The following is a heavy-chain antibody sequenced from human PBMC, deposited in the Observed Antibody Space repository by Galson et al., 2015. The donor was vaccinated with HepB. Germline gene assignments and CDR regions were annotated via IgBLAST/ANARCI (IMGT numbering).Heavy chain of an antibody. Sequence: PALVQPTQTLTLTCTFPGFSLSTNGVGVGWLRQPPGKAPEFLAIFSWDDATRYSPSLRSRLTITKDTPKNQVVLTMANLDPMDTATYFCAHALRAERCSGGKCYHFHHWGQGSPVTVSS. CDR2: FSWDDAT. V-gene: IGHV2-5*02. CDR3: AHALRAERCSGGKCYHFHH. J-gene: IGHJ4*02. D-gene: IGHD2-15*01. CDR1: GFSLSTNGVG.